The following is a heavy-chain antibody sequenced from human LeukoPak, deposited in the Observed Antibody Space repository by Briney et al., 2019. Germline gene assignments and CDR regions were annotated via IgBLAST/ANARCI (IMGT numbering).Heavy chain of an antibody. D-gene: IGHD3-22*01. V-gene: IGHV1-69*13. Sequence: ASVKVSCKASGYTFTSYGISWVRQAPGQGLEWMGGIIPIFGTANYAQKFQGRVTITADESTSTAYMELSSLRSEDTAVYYCAESSGYYYDYWGQGTLVTVSS. CDR2: IIPIFGTA. CDR1: GYTFTSYG. J-gene: IGHJ4*02. CDR3: AESSGYYYDY.